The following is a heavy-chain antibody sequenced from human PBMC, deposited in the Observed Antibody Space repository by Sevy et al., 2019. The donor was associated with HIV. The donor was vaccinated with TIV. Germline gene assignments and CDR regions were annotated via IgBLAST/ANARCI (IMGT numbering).Heavy chain of an antibody. J-gene: IGHJ5*02. D-gene: IGHD4-4*01. CDR3: ASRSGGVTTVTKYNWFDP. V-gene: IGHV4-39*01. Sequence: SETLSLTCTVSGGYISSSSYYWGWIRQPPGKGLEWIGSIYYSGSTYYNPSLKSRVTISVDTSKNQFSLKLSSVTAADTAVYYCASRSGGVTTVTKYNWFDPWGQGTLVNVSS. CDR2: IYYSGST. CDR1: GGYISSSSYY.